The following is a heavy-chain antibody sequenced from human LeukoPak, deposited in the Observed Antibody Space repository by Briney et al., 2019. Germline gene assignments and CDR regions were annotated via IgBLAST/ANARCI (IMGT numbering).Heavy chain of an antibody. D-gene: IGHD3-3*01. CDR1: GYTFTSYG. CDR2: INAYSGNT. CDR3: ARDPGYDFWSGYQYYFDY. J-gene: IGHJ4*02. V-gene: IGHV1-18*01. Sequence: ASVKVSCKASGYTFTSYGISWVRQAPGQGLEGMGWINAYSGNTNYEQTLKGTVTMTTDTSTSTAYMELRSLRSDDTAVYYCARDPGYDFWSGYQYYFDYWGQGTLVTVSS.